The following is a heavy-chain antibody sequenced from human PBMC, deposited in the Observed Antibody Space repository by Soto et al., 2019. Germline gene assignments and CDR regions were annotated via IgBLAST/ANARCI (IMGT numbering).Heavy chain of an antibody. J-gene: IGHJ3*02. D-gene: IGHD2-15*01. CDR2: INDSGST. Sequence: SETLSLTCAVYGGSFSDYYWSWVRQPPGKGLEWIGEINDSGSTNYNPSLKSRVTISVDTSKNQFSLTPNSVTAADTAVYYCARGIHRYCSGGTCYSNGRAFDIWGQVTMVTVS. CDR3: ARGIHRYCSGGTCYSNGRAFDI. V-gene: IGHV4-34*01. CDR1: GGSFSDYY.